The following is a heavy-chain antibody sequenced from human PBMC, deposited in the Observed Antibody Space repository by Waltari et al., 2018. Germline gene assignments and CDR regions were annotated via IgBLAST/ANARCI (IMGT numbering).Heavy chain of an antibody. CDR1: GGTFSSYA. V-gene: IGHV1-69*13. Sequence: QVQLVQSGAEVKKPGSSVKVSCKASGGTFSSYALSWVRQAPGQGLEGMGGTIPILGTANYAQKFQGRVTITADESTSPAYMELSSLRSEDTAVYYCARDHVVDGGSYSGWFDPWGQGTLVTVSS. D-gene: IGHD1-26*01. CDR2: TIPILGTA. J-gene: IGHJ5*02. CDR3: ARDHVVDGGSYSGWFDP.